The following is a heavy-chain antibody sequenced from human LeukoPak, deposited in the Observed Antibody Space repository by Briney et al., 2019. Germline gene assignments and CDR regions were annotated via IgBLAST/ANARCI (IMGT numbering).Heavy chain of an antibody. CDR3: ARFGVDYDMDV. J-gene: IGHJ6*02. CDR1: GGSISGHY. Sequence: SETLSLTCSVSGGSISGHYWTWIRQPPGKGLEWIGQIHYTGKPDYNPSLKSRITISVDTSKNQVSLQVSSVTAADSAIYYCARFGVDYDMDVWGHGTTVTAFS. D-gene: IGHD3-16*01. CDR2: IHYTGKP. V-gene: IGHV4-59*11.